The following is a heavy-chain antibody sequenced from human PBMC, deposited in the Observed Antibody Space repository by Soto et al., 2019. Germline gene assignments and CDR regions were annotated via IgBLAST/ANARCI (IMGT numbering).Heavy chain of an antibody. CDR2: IRSKAYSGTT. J-gene: IGHJ5*02. CDR1: GFSFGDSA. D-gene: IGHD6-19*01. V-gene: IGHV3-49*03. Sequence: GGSLILSCPASGFSFGDSAMSWFRQAPGKGLEWVGFIRSKAYSGTTEYAASVRGRFTISRDDSKSIAYLQMNSLKTEDTAVYYCTRRYSSGWYWFDPWGQGTLVTVSS. CDR3: TRRYSSGWYWFDP.